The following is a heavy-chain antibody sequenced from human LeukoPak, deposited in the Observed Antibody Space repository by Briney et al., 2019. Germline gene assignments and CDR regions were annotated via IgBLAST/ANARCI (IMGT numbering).Heavy chain of an antibody. CDR2: INSGGST. Sequence: GRSLRLSCAASGFTVSSNYMSWVRQAPGKGLEWVSVINSGGSTYYADSVKGRFTISRDNSKNTLYLQMTSLRAEDTAVYYCAKDRAGSHPYDTSGLTPSDHWGQGTLVTVSS. V-gene: IGHV3-53*05. CDR3: AKDRAGSHPYDTSGLTPSDH. CDR1: GFTVSSNY. D-gene: IGHD3-22*01. J-gene: IGHJ5*02.